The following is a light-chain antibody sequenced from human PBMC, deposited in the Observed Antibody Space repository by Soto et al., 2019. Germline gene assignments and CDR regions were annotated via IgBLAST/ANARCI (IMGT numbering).Light chain of an antibody. CDR2: GNN. Sequence: QAVVTQPPSVSGAPGQRVTISCTGSSSNIGAGYDVHWYQQLPGTAPKLLMYGNNIRPSGVPDRFSDSKSGTSASLAITGLQDEDEAAYFCQSYDSSLRGLVFGGGTKLTVL. J-gene: IGLJ2*01. V-gene: IGLV1-40*01. CDR1: SSNIGAGYD. CDR3: QSYDSSLRGLV.